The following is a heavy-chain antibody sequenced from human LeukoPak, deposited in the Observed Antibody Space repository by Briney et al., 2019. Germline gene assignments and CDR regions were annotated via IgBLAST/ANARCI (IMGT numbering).Heavy chain of an antibody. D-gene: IGHD1-14*01. CDR2: ISSSSSYI. V-gene: IGHV3-21*01. Sequence: GGSLRLSCAASGFTFSSYSMNWVRQAPGKGLEWVSSISSSSSYIYYADSVKGRFTISRDNSKNTLYLQMNSLRAEDTAVYYCAKDGMGPRQHYFDYWGQGTLVTVSS. CDR1: GFTFSSYS. CDR3: AKDGMGPRQHYFDY. J-gene: IGHJ4*02.